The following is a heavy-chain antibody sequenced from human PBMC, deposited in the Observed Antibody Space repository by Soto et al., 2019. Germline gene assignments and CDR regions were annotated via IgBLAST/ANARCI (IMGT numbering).Heavy chain of an antibody. V-gene: IGHV3-33*01. CDR2: IWYDGSNK. CDR1: GFTFSSYG. J-gene: IGHJ4*02. D-gene: IGHD3-16*01. Sequence: QVQLVESGGGVVQPGRSLRLSCAASGFTFSSYGMHWVRQAPGKGLEWVAVIWYDGSNKYYADSVKGRFTISRDNSKNPRYVQENSMRAEDTAVYYGAREGGRGRWGKYWGQGTLVTVSS. CDR3: AREGGRGRWGKY.